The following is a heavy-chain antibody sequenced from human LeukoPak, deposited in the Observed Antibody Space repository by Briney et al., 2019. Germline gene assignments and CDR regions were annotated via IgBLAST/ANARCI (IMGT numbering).Heavy chain of an antibody. CDR2: INHSGST. V-gene: IGHV4-34*01. CDR3: ATRSSSWKLDY. D-gene: IGHD6-13*01. Sequence: PSETLSLTCAVYGGSFSGYYWSWIRQPPGKGLEWIGEINHSGSTNYNPSLKSRFTISVDTSKNQFSLKLSSVTAAGTAVYYCATRSSSWKLDYWGQGTLVTVSS. J-gene: IGHJ4*02. CDR1: GGSFSGYY.